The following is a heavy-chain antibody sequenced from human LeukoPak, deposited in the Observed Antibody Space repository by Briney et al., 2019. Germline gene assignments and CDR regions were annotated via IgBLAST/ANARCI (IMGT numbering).Heavy chain of an antibody. CDR3: ARGIRGSSNYYYYMDV. CDR2: MNPNSGNT. CDR1: GYTLTELS. D-gene: IGHD6-19*01. V-gene: IGHV1-8*01. Sequence: ASVKVSCKVSGYTLTELSMHWVRQATGQGLEWMGWMNPNSGNTGYAQKFQGRVTMTRNTSISTAYMELSSLRSEDTAVYYCARGIRGSSNYYYYMDVWGKGTTVTISS. J-gene: IGHJ6*03.